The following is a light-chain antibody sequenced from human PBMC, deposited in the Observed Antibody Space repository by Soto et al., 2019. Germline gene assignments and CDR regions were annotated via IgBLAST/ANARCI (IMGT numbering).Light chain of an antibody. V-gene: IGLV2-18*02. J-gene: IGLJ3*02. CDR3: SSYTSSDTWV. CDR2: DVT. CDR1: SSDIGNYDR. Sequence: QSALTQPPSVSGSPGQSVTISCTGTSSDIGNYDRVSWYQQPPGTAPKLMISDVTNRPSGVPDRFSGSKSGDTASLTISGLQPEDEADYYCSSYTSSDTWVFGGGTQLTV.